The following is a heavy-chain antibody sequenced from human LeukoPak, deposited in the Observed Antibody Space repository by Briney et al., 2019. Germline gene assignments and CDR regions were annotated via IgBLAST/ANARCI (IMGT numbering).Heavy chain of an antibody. D-gene: IGHD1-14*01. CDR3: ARDLYNTSPFFDY. Sequence: PSETLSLTCTVSGGSISSYYWSWIRQPPGKGLEWIGYIYYSGGTNYHPSLKSRVTMSVDTSKNQFSLKLYSVTAADTAVYYCARDLYNTSPFFDYWGQGTLVTVSS. CDR1: GGSISSYY. J-gene: IGHJ4*02. CDR2: IYYSGGT. V-gene: IGHV4-59*12.